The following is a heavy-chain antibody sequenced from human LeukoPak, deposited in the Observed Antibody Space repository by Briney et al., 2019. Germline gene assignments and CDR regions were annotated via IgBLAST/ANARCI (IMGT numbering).Heavy chain of an antibody. Sequence: PGGPLRLSCAASGFPFSSYAMHWLRQAPGKGLEWVAVIWFDGGKIYYADSVKGRFTISRDNSKNTVYLQMNSLRVEDTAVYHCARDFTNIRGGGYFDNWGQGTLVTVSS. J-gene: IGHJ4*02. CDR3: ARDFTNIRGGGYFDN. V-gene: IGHV3-33*01. CDR1: GFPFSSYA. CDR2: IWFDGGKI. D-gene: IGHD2/OR15-2a*01.